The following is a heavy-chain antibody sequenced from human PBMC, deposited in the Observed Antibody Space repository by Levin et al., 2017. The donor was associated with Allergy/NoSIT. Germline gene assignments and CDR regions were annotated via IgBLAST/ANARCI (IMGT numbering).Heavy chain of an antibody. V-gene: IGHV3-53*01. D-gene: IGHD4-17*01. CDR1: GFTVSNNY. CDR3: ATGGSTVTSDY. CDR2: IYSGGSA. Sequence: GESLKISCAASGFTVSNNYMSWVRQAPGKGLEWVSVIYSGGSAYYADSVNGRFTISRDNSKNTLYLQMNSLSTDDTAVYYCATGGSTVTSDYWGQGTLVTVSS. J-gene: IGHJ4*02.